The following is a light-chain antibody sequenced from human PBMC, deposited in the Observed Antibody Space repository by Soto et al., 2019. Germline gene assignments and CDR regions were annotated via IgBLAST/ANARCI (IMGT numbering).Light chain of an antibody. V-gene: IGLV2-23*01. CDR2: EGN. J-gene: IGLJ3*02. CDR1: SSDVGSYNL. Sequence: QSALTQPASVSGSPGQSITISCTGTSSDVGSYNLVSWYQQHPGKDPKLMIYEGNEPPSGVSNRFSGSKSGNTASLTSSGLQAEDEADYYCCSYAGSSTWVFGGGTQLTVL. CDR3: CSYAGSSTWV.